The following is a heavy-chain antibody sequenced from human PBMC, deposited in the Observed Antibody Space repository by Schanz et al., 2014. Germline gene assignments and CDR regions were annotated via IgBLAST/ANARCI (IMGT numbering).Heavy chain of an antibody. J-gene: IGHJ3*02. CDR2: ISYDGSSK. V-gene: IGHV3-33*01. D-gene: IGHD3-10*01. CDR1: GFTFRSYG. Sequence: GQLVESGGGLVQPGGSLRLSCAASGFTFRSYGMHWVRQAPGKGLEWVALISYDGSSKNHADSVQGRFTISRDTSKNTLYLRLNSLRAEDTAVYYCARDQYYFGSGNPFDIWGQGRRXT. CDR3: ARDQYYFGSGNPFDI.